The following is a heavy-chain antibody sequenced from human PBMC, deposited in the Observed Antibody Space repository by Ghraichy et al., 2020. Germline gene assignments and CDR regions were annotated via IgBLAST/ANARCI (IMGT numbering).Heavy chain of an antibody. J-gene: IGHJ2*01. V-gene: IGHV4-59*01. CDR2: IFYGGNS. CDR1: GCSFSTYY. Sequence: SETLSLTCTVSGCSFSTYYWAWIRQPPGKGLEWIGCIFYGGNSNYNPSLKSRVTFSVNTYRNQFSLNLSSVTAADTAVYYCARDSNTMVRYFDLWGRGTLVTVPS. D-gene: IGHD3-10*01. CDR3: ARDSNTMVRYFDL.